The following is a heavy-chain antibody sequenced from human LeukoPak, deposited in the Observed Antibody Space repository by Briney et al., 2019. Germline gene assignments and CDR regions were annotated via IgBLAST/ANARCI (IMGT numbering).Heavy chain of an antibody. J-gene: IGHJ4*02. CDR2: INTDGSNT. CDR1: GLTFSNYW. CDR3: ARTSSTYFDY. D-gene: IGHD2-2*01. Sequence: GGSLRLSCAASGLTFSNYWMHWVRQAPGKGLVWVARINTDGSNTNYADSVKGRFTISRDNAKNTLYLQMNSLRAEDTAVYYCARTSSTYFDYWGQGTLVTVSS. V-gene: IGHV3-74*01.